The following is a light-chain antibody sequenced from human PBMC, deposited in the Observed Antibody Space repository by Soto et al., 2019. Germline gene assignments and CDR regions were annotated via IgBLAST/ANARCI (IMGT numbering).Light chain of an antibody. V-gene: IGKV2-28*01. CDR2: LGS. J-gene: IGKJ1*01. Sequence: VMTQNKLSLPVTPGEPASVSCRPGQSLLHSNGYNYLDWYLQKPGQSPQLLIYLGSNRASGVPDRFSGSGSDTDFTLKISRVEAEDVGVYYCMQPLQSWTFGQGTKVDI. CDR3: MQPLQSWT. CDR1: QSLLHSNGYNY.